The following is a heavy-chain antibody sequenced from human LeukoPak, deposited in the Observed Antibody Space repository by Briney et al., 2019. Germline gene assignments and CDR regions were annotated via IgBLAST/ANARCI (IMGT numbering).Heavy chain of an antibody. CDR1: GFTVSNY. D-gene: IGHD5-24*01. V-gene: IGHV3-66*01. J-gene: IGHJ5*02. CDR2: IYSGGST. Sequence: PGGSLRLSCAASGFTVSNYMAWVRQAPGKGLEWVSVIYSGGSTSYTDSVKGRFTISRDNSKNTLYLQMNSLRAEDTAVYYCARVWLNWFDPWGQGTLVTVSS. CDR3: ARVWLNWFDP.